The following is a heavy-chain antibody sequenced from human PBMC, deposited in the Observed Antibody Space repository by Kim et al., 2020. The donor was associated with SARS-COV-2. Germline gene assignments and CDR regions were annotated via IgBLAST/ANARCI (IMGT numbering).Heavy chain of an antibody. Sequence: SETLSLTCTVSGGSISSYYWSWIRQPPGKGLEWIGYIYYSGSTNYNPSLKSRVTISVDTSKNQFSLKLSSVTAADTAVYYCARTRSIGLIFDYWGQGTLVTVSS. CDR2: IYYSGST. CDR3: ARTRSIGLIFDY. D-gene: IGHD2-21*01. CDR1: GGSISSYY. J-gene: IGHJ4*02. V-gene: IGHV4-59*01.